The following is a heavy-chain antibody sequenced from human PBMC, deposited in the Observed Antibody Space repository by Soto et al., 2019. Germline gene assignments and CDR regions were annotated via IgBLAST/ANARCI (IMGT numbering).Heavy chain of an antibody. CDR1: GGSIGSGDYY. J-gene: IGHJ4*01. CDR3: AREGHDSGGYEHGRKYFDQ. CDR2: IFYSGST. V-gene: IGHV4-30-4*01. D-gene: IGHD3-22*01. Sequence: SETLSLTCTVSGGSIGSGDYYWSWIRQPPGKGLEWIGYIFYSGSTFYKPSLKSRVTMSVDTSKNQFSLKLNSVTAADTAVYFCAREGHDSGGYEHGRKYFDQWGHGTLVTVSS.